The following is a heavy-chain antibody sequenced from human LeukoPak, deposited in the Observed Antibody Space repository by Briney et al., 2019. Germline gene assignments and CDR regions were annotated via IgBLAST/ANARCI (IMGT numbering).Heavy chain of an antibody. J-gene: IGHJ4*02. D-gene: IGHD1-7*01. CDR2: ISYGGGTT. CDR1: GFTFSSYA. CDR3: ARDKLQGAPDYLDH. V-gene: IGHV3-30-3*01. Sequence: PGGSLRLYCAASGFTFSSYAMHWVRQAPGKGLDWVAVISYGGGTTYYADSVKGRFTISRDSSKNTVSLQMNSLRPEDTAVYYCARDKLQGAPDYLDHWGQGTLVTVSS.